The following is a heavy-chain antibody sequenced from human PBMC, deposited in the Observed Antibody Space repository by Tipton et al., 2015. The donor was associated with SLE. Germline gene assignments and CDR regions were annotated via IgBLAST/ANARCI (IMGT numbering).Heavy chain of an antibody. J-gene: IGHJ4*02. Sequence: TLSLTCTVSGGSFSSGSYYWGWIRQPPGKGLEWIGTIYYSGSTYYNPSLKSRVTMSVDTSKNQFSLKLSSVTAADTAVYYCARDYYDSSGYYYFDYWGQGTLVTVSS. V-gene: IGHV4-39*07. D-gene: IGHD3-22*01. CDR2: IYYSGST. CDR3: ARDYYDSSGYYYFDY. CDR1: GGSFSSGSYY.